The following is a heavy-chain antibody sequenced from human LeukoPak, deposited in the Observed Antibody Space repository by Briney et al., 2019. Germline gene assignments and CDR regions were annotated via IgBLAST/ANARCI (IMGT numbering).Heavy chain of an antibody. CDR1: GFIFDTYN. CDR2: ISSRSGTI. D-gene: IGHD3-16*02. J-gene: IGHJ6*03. CDR3: AREVYPYYYYYMDV. V-gene: IGHV3-48*01. Sequence: GGSLRLSCAASGFIFDTYNMNWVRRAPGKGLVWVSYISSRSGTIYYADSVKGRFTISRDNAKNSLYLQMNSLRAEDTAVYYCAREVYPYYYYYMDVWGKGTTVTVSS.